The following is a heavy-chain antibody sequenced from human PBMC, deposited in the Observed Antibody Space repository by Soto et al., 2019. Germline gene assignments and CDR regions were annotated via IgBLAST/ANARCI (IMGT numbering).Heavy chain of an antibody. V-gene: IGHV1-46*01. CDR1: GYTFTSYY. J-gene: IGHJ6*02. Sequence: ASVRVSCKASGYTFTSYYIHWVRQAPGQGLEWMGIFNPTGDTASYAQKLQGRVTMTRDTSTGTAYMELGSLRSEDTAVYYCARGGRIVDTGIGYYYYHAMDVWGQGTTVTVS. CDR2: FNPTGDTA. CDR3: ARGGRIVDTGIGYYYYHAMDV. D-gene: IGHD5-18*01.